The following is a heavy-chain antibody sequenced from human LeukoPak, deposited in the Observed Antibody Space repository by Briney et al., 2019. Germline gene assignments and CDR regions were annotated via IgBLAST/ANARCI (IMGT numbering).Heavy chain of an antibody. V-gene: IGHV3-73*01. D-gene: IGHD3-3*01. CDR1: GFTFSNAW. CDR2: IRSKANSYAT. J-gene: IGHJ6*03. CDR3: TRQERFLEWLEREGYYMDV. Sequence: GGSLRLSCAASGFTFSNAWMSWVRQASGKGLEWVGRIRSKANSYATAYAASVKGRFTISRDDSKNTAYLQMNSLKTEDTAVYYCTRQERFLEWLEREGYYMDVWGKGTTVTVSS.